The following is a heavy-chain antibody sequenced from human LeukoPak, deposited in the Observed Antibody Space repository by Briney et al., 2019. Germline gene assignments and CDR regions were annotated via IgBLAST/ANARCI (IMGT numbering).Heavy chain of an antibody. J-gene: IGHJ5*02. Sequence: PSETLSLTCTVSGGSISSSTDYWGWIRQPPGKGLEWIGTIYHSGSTYYNPSLKSRVTISVDTSKNQFSLRLSSVSAADTALYYCARCRFGEFGWFDPWGQGTLVTVSS. CDR2: IYHSGST. CDR1: GGSISSSTDY. V-gene: IGHV4-39*07. CDR3: ARCRFGEFGWFDP. D-gene: IGHD3-10*01.